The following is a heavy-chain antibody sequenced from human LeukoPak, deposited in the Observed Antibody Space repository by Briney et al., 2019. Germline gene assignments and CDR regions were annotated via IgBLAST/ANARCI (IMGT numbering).Heavy chain of an antibody. D-gene: IGHD3-10*01. Sequence: PSETLSFTCTVSGGSSSSYYWSWIRQPPGKGLEWIGYIYYSGSTNYNPSLKSRVTISVDTSKNQFSLKLSSVTAADTAVYYCARSGNWAYGSGSYYAFAICCQGTMVTVSS. CDR3: ARSGNWAYGSGSYYAFAI. CDR1: GGSSSSYY. J-gene: IGHJ3*02. CDR2: IYYSGST. V-gene: IGHV4-59*01.